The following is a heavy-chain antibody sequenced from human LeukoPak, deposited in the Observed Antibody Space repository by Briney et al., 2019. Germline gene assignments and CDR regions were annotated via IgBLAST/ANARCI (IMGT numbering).Heavy chain of an antibody. CDR1: GDSVSSNSAA. CDR2: TYYRSKWYN. Sequence: SQTLSPTCAISGDSVSSNSAAWNWIRQSPSRGLEWLGRTYYRSKWYNDYAVSVKSRITINPDTSKNQFSLQLNSVTPEDTAVYYCARVPKGYCSSTSCYKDYYYYYGMDVWGQGTTVTVSS. D-gene: IGHD2-2*02. CDR3: ARVPKGYCSSTSCYKDYYYYYGMDV. J-gene: IGHJ6*02. V-gene: IGHV6-1*01.